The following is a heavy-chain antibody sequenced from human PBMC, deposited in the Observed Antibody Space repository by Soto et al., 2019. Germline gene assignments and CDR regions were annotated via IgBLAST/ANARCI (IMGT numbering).Heavy chain of an antibody. CDR1: GFIFSDHY. CDR2: ARNKVSSYTT. V-gene: IGHV3-72*01. D-gene: IGHD2-8*01. CDR3: ARLMGTSFDL. Sequence: PGGSLRLSCAASGFIFSDHYMDWVRQAPGKGLEWVGRARNKVSSYTTAYAASVKGRSTISRDDSKNSLYLEMSSLKTEDTAVYFCARLMGTSFDLWGRGTLVTSPQ. J-gene: IGHJ4*02.